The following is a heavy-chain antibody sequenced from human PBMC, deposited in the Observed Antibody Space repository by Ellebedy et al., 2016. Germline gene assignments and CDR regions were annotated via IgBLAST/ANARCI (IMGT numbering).Heavy chain of an antibody. CDR2: IIPIFGTA. D-gene: IGHD3-22*01. J-gene: IGHJ3*02. Sequence: SVKISCXASGGTFSSYAISWVRQAPGQGLEWMGGIIPIFGTANYAQKFQGRVTITADESTSTAYMELSSLRSEDTAVYYCARRGGFITMIVEDDAFDIWGQGTMVTVSS. V-gene: IGHV1-69*13. CDR3: ARRGGFITMIVEDDAFDI. CDR1: GGTFSSYA.